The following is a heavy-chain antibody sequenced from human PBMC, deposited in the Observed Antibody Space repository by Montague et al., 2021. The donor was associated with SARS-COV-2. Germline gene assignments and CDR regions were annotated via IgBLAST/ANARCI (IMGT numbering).Heavy chain of an antibody. CDR1: GGSISSGGYY. Sequence: TLSLTCTVSGGSISSGGYYWSWIRQHPGKGLEWIGYIYYSGSTYYNPPLKSRVTISVDTSKNQFSLKLSSVTAADTAVYYCARVRITMIIVVTYFDYWGQGTLVTVSS. J-gene: IGHJ4*02. CDR3: ARVRITMIIVVTYFDY. V-gene: IGHV4-31*03. D-gene: IGHD3-22*01. CDR2: IYYSGST.